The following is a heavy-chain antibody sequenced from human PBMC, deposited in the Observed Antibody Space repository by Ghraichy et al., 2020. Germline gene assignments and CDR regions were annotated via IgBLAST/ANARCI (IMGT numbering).Heavy chain of an antibody. D-gene: IGHD3-10*01. CDR2: ISYDGSNK. Sequence: LSLTCAASGFTFSNHAIHWVRQAPGKGLEWVAVISYDGSNKYYGDSVKGRFTISRDTSKSTLYLQMNSLRPEDTAVYFCARLGVWFGEEPLDIWGRGTMVTVSS. CDR3: ARLGVWFGEEPLDI. J-gene: IGHJ3*02. V-gene: IGHV3-30*04. CDR1: GFTFSNHA.